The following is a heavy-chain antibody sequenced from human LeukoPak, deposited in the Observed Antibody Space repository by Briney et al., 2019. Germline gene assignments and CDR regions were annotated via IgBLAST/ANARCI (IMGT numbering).Heavy chain of an antibody. CDR2: IYYTGRA. Sequence: SETLSLTCTVSGGSISRYYWSWIRQPPGTGLEWIGYIYYTGRADYNPSLKSRVSMSVDTSKNQFALRVNSMTAADTAVYYCARGDFWSGAPTDWGQGTLVTVSS. CDR1: GGSISRYY. J-gene: IGHJ4*02. D-gene: IGHD3-3*01. V-gene: IGHV4-59*01. CDR3: ARGDFWSGAPTD.